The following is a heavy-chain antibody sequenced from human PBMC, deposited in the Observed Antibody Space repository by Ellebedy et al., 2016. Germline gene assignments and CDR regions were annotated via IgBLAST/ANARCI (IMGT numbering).Heavy chain of an antibody. CDR1: GFTFSTTW. CDR3: AKAVRCSGSSCSKDSIIY. J-gene: IGHJ4*02. D-gene: IGHD2-15*01. V-gene: IGHV3-30*18. Sequence: GESLKISCAASGFTFSTTWMAWVRQAPGKGLEWVAYISYDGSNTYFTDSVRGRFTISRDNSKDVLYLQMNSLRTEDSAFYYCAKAVRCSGSSCSKDSIIYWGQGALVTVSS. CDR2: ISYDGSNT.